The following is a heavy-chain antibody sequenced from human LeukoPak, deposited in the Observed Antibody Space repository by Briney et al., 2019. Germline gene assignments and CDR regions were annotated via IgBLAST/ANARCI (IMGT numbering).Heavy chain of an antibody. CDR3: ARAGENYYDFYY. CDR1: GYTFTSFY. CDR2: FNPSGSST. J-gene: IGHJ4*02. V-gene: IGHV1-46*01. D-gene: IGHD1-26*01. Sequence: ASVKVSCKASGYTFTSFYMHWVRQAPGQGLEWMGIFNPSGSSTTYAQKFQGRVTMPRDTSTSIVYMELSSLGSEDTAVYYCARAGENYYDFYYWGQGTLVTVSS.